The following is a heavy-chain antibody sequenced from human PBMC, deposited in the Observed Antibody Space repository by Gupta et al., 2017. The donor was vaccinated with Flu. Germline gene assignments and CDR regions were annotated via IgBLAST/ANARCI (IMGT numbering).Heavy chain of an antibody. J-gene: IGHJ6*02. D-gene: IGHD1-26*01. CDR3: ARDLMLVGARGGWVGMDV. Sequence: EVQLVESGGGLVQPGGSLRLSCAASGFTFSSYWMHWVRQAPGKGLVWVSRINSDGSSTSYADSVKGRFTISRDNAKNTLYRKMNSLRAEDTAVYYCARDLMLVGARGGWVGMDVWGQGTTVTVSS. CDR2: INSDGSST. V-gene: IGHV3-74*01. CDR1: GFTFSSYW.